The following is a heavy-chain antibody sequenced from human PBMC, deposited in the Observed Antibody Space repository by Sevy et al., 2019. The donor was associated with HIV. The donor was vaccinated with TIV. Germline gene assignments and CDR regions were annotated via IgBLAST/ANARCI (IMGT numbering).Heavy chain of an antibody. CDR1: GFTLSNSG. D-gene: IGHD6-19*01. Sequence: GGSLRLSCEASGFTLSNSGMHWVRQAPGKGLEWVAAVLSDGNIKYYHDSVKGRFTIFRDNSKNTQYLQMNSLRAEDTALYYCARESPSDWYLGSWGQGTLVTVSS. J-gene: IGHJ5*01. CDR2: VLSDGNIK. CDR3: ARESPSDWYLGS. V-gene: IGHV3-33*01.